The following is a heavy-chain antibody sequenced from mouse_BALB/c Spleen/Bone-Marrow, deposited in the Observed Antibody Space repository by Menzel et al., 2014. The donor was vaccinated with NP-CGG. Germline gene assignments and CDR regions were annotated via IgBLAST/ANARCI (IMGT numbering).Heavy chain of an antibody. V-gene: IGHV15-2*02. CDR1: DSEVXPIAY. CDR2: ILPSIGRT. J-gene: IGHJ1*01. D-gene: IGHD2-14*01. Sequence: QVQLKQSGSELRSPGSSVKLSRKDFDSEVXPIAYMSWVRQKPGHGFEWIGDILPSIGRTIYGEKFEDKATLDADTVSNTAYLELNSLTPEDSAIYYCARRRYDVPYWYFGVWGAGTTVTVSS. CDR3: ARRRYDVPYWYFGV.